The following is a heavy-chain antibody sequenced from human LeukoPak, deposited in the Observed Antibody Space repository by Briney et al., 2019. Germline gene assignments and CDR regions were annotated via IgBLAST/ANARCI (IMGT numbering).Heavy chain of an antibody. D-gene: IGHD3-10*01. V-gene: IGHV3-7*01. CDR1: GFTFSSYW. CDR3: ARERMYSGSGSTYPYYDY. CDR2: IKPDGSEK. J-gene: IGHJ4*02. Sequence: GGTLRLSCAASGFTFSSYWMSWVRQSPGKGLEWVANIKPDGSEKYFMDSVKGRFTISRDNAKNALYLEMNSLRAEDTAEYFCARERMYSGSGSTYPYYDYWGQGTLVTVSS.